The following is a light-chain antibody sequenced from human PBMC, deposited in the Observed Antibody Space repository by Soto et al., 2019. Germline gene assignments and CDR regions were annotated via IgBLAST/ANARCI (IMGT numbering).Light chain of an antibody. J-gene: IGKJ4*01. Sequence: EIVLTQSPATLSLSPGERAALSCRASQSVSSYLAWYQQKPGQAPRLLIYDASNRATSIPARFSGSGSGTYFTLTISSLEPEDFAVYYCQQRSNWPPLTFGGGTKVEIK. CDR2: DAS. CDR3: QQRSNWPPLT. V-gene: IGKV3-11*01. CDR1: QSVSSY.